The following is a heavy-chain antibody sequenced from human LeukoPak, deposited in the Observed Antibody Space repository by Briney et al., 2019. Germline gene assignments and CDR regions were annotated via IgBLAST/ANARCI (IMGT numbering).Heavy chain of an antibody. Sequence: GASVKVSCKASGYTFTSYDINWVRQATGQGLEWMGWMNPNSGNTGYAQKFQGTVTMTRNTSISTAYMELSSLRSEDTAVYYCARGLGYCTGGVCRNDAFDIWGQGTMVTVSS. CDR2: MNPNSGNT. CDR3: ARGLGYCTGGVCRNDAFDI. J-gene: IGHJ3*02. D-gene: IGHD2-8*02. CDR1: GYTFTSYD. V-gene: IGHV1-8*01.